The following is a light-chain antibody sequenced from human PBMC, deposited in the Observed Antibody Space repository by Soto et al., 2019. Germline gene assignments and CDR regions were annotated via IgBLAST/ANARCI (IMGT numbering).Light chain of an antibody. CDR2: KSS. CDR1: ESINDW. CDR3: QHYKSYSRT. Sequence: DIQMTQSPSTLSASVGDRVIITCRASESINDWLAWYQQRPGKPPKLLIYKSSTLESGVPSRFSGSGSGTEFTLTITSLQPDDFATYYCQHYKSYSRTFGQGTNVEI. J-gene: IGKJ1*01. V-gene: IGKV1-5*03.